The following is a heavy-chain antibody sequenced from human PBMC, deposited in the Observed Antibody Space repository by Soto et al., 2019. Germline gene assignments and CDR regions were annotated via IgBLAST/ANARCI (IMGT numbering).Heavy chain of an antibody. J-gene: IGHJ4*02. Sequence: QVHLVQSGAEVKKPGASVKVSYKPSGYTFTSYGITGVRQAPGQGLEWRGWISAHNVNTDYAQKLQVRVIVTRDTSTSTAYMELRSLLSADTAVYYGERGTDGDYWGQAAVVTVSS. CDR1: GYTFTSYG. V-gene: IGHV1-18*01. CDR2: ISAHNVNT. D-gene: IGHD6-6*01. CDR3: ERGTDGDY.